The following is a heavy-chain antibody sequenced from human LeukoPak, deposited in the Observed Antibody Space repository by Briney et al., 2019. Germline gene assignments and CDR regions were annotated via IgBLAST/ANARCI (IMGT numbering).Heavy chain of an antibody. D-gene: IGHD2/OR15-2a*01. J-gene: IGHJ6*03. CDR2: ISSSGSTI. CDR3: AKGHYQYCNINSCAHYYYMDV. V-gene: IGHV3-48*03. CDR1: GFTFSSYE. Sequence: PGGSLRLSCAASGFTFSSYEMNWVRQAPGKGLEWVSYISSSGSTIYYADSVKGRFTISRDNRKNSLYLQINSLRVEDTALYYCAKGHYQYCNINSCAHYYYMDVWGKRTTVTVSS.